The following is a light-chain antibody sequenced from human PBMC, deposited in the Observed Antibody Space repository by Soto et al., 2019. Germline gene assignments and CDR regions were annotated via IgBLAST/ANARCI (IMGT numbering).Light chain of an antibody. J-gene: IGKJ3*01. CDR3: QHYNTYSKA. Sequence: DIQMTLSNSTLTTSVGARVTITCRASQSVSYWLAWYQQKPGKAPNLLIYDGSTLASGVPPRFSGGGFGTEFTLNISSLQPDDSAIYYCQHYNTYSKAFGPRTQVEI. CDR1: QSVSYW. V-gene: IGKV1-5*01. CDR2: DGS.